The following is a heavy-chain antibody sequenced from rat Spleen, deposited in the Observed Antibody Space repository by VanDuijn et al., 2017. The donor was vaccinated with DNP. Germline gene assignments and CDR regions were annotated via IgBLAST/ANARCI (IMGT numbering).Heavy chain of an antibody. V-gene: IGHV5-31*01. Sequence: EVKLVESGGGLVQPGRSLKLSCAASGFTFINYWMTWIRQVPGKGLEWIASITSGDPHTYYPDSVKGRFTISRDNAQNTLYLQMNSLRSEDTATYYCARFDGYNYLYLMDAWGQGTSVTVSS. D-gene: IGHD4-1*01. CDR1: GFTFINYW. CDR2: ITSGDPHT. J-gene: IGHJ4*01. CDR3: ARFDGYNYLYLMDA.